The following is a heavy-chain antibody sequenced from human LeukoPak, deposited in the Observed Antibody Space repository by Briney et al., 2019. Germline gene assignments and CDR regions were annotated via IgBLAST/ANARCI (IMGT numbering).Heavy chain of an antibody. V-gene: IGHV4-34*01. Sequence: PSETLSLTCAVYGGSFCGYYWSCIRQPPGKGLGWIGGINHSGSTNYTPPLQSRVTISVDTSKNQFSLKLSSVTAADTAVYYCARGKFVGVAITIFGVAFDPWGQGTLVTVSS. CDR1: GGSFCGYY. D-gene: IGHD3-3*01. J-gene: IGHJ5*02. CDR2: INHSGST. CDR3: ARGKFVGVAITIFGVAFDP.